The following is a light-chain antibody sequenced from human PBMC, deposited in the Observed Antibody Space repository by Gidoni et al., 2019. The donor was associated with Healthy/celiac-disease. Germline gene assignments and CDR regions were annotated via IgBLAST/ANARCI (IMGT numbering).Light chain of an antibody. J-gene: IGKJ4*01. V-gene: IGKV1-27*01. CDR1: QGISNY. CDR3: HKYNSAPPSLT. Sequence: DIQMTKSPSSLSASVGDRVTITCRASQGISNYLAWYQQKPGKVPKLLIYAASTLQSGVPSRFSGSGSGTDFTLTISSLQPEDVATYYCHKYNSAPPSLTFGGGTKVEIK. CDR2: AAS.